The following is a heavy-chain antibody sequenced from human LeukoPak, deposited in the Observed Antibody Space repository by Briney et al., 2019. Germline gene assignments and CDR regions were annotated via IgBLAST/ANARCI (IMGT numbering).Heavy chain of an antibody. CDR1: ADTFITYA. V-gene: IGHV1-69*04. D-gene: IGHD2-15*01. CDR3: AIAIKVVVVSAVTDRLDP. Sequence: SVKVSCKTPADTFITYAIAWVRQAPGQGLEYMGRIIPILGMANYAQKFQDRVRITADRPTSTAYMELSSLRSDDTAIYYCAIAIKVVVVSAVTDRLDPWGQGTLVTVSS. J-gene: IGHJ5*02. CDR2: IIPILGMA.